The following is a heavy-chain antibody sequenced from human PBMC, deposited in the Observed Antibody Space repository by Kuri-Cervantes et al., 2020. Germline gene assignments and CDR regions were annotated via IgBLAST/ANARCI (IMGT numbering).Heavy chain of an antibody. CDR2: ISYDGSNK. J-gene: IGHJ4*02. Sequence: GESLKISCAASGFTFSSYGMHWVRQAPGKGLEWVAVISYDGSNKYYADSVKGRFTISRDNSKNTLYLQMNSLRDEDTAVYYCARPQRYHVGATSPIYFDYWGQGTLVTVSS. CDR3: ARPQRYHVGATSPIYFDY. CDR1: GFTFSSYG. V-gene: IGHV3-30*03. D-gene: IGHD1-26*01.